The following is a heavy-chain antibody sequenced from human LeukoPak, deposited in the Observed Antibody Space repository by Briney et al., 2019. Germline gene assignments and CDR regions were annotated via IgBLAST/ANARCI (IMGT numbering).Heavy chain of an antibody. CDR2: INHSGGT. J-gene: IGHJ6*03. CDR3: ARGRVSSSTWYSTYYYFFYMDF. Sequence: SETLSLTCAVYGGSFSDYYWSWIRQPPGKGLEWIGEINHSGGTNYNPSLKSRVTISVDTSKNQLSLKLSSVTAADTAVYFCARGRVSSSTWYSTYYYFFYMDFWGKGTTVTVSS. V-gene: IGHV4-34*01. D-gene: IGHD4-11*01. CDR1: GGSFSDYY.